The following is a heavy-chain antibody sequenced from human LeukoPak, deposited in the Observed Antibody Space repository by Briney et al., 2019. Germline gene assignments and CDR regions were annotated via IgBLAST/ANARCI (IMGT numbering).Heavy chain of an antibody. CDR1: SGSISSYY. D-gene: IGHD3-10*01. CDR3: ATYGSGNYYLDH. V-gene: IGHV4-59*01. J-gene: IGHJ4*02. Sequence: SETLSLACTVSSGSISSYYWRWIRQPPGKGLEWLGYIYYSGTTNYNPSLKSRVTLSVDTSKNQFSLRLSSVTAADTAVYYCATYGSGNYYLDHWGQGTLVIVSS. CDR2: IYYSGTT.